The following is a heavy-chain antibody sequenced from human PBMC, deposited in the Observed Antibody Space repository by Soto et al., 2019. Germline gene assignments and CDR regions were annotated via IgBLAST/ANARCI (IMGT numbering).Heavy chain of an antibody. J-gene: IGHJ6*02. CDR2: ISYDGSNK. Sequence: PGGSLRLSCAASGFTFSNYGMHWVRQAPGKGLEWVAVISYDGSNKYYADSVKGRFTISRDNSKNTLYLQMNSLRAEDTAVYYCARDKVAATDYYGMDVWGQGTTVTVSS. CDR3: ARDKVAATDYYGMDV. CDR1: GFTFSNYG. V-gene: IGHV3-30*03. D-gene: IGHD2-15*01.